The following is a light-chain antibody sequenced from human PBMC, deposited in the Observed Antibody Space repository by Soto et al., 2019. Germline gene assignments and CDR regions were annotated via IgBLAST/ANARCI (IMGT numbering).Light chain of an antibody. CDR2: EVR. J-gene: IGLJ1*01. CDR1: MRDVGAYNL. V-gene: IGLV2-14*01. Sequence: QSALTQPASVSGSAGQSITISCSGTMRDVGAYNLVSWYQQHPGTAPKLIIYEVRNRPSGISSRFSGSRSGNTASLTISGLQAEDEADYYCSSYRSIGSLVFGTGTKLTVL. CDR3: SSYRSIGSLV.